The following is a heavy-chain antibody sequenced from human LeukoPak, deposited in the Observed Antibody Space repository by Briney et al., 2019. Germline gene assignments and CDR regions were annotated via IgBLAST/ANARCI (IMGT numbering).Heavy chain of an antibody. J-gene: IGHJ4*02. Sequence: GASVKVSCKASGYTFTGYYMHWVRQAPGQGLEWMGWINPNSGGTNYAQKFQGRVTMTRDTSISTAYMELSRLGSDDTAVYYCARDSVGATLYAYWGQGTLVTVPS. D-gene: IGHD1-26*01. CDR1: GYTFTGYY. CDR2: INPNSGGT. CDR3: ARDSVGATLYAY. V-gene: IGHV1-2*02.